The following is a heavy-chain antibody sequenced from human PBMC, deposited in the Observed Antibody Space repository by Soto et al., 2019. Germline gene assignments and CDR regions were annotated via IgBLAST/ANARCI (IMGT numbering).Heavy chain of an antibody. CDR2: ISGSGGST. V-gene: IGHV3-23*01. Sequence: GGSLRLSCAASGFTFSSYAMSWARQAPGKGPEWVSGISGSGGSTYYADSAKGRFTISRDNSRNTLYLQMNSLRVEDTAVYYCAKAWYSYYYYYMDVWGKGTTVTISS. J-gene: IGHJ6*03. CDR1: GFTFSSYA. CDR3: AKAWYSYYYYYMDV. D-gene: IGHD1-26*01.